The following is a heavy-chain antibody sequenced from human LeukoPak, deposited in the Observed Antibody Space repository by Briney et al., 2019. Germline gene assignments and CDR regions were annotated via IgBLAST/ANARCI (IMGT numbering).Heavy chain of an antibody. V-gene: IGHV4-59*08. CDR1: GGSISGYF. CDR2: IYYSGST. J-gene: IGHJ5*02. D-gene: IGHD2-15*01. CDR3: ARLQRRYSPFDP. Sequence: PSETLSLTCTASGGSISGYFWSWVRQPPGKGLEWIAYIYYSGSTNYNSSLKSRVAISVDTSKNQFSLRLSSVTAADTAVYYCARLQRRYSPFDPWGQGILVTVSS.